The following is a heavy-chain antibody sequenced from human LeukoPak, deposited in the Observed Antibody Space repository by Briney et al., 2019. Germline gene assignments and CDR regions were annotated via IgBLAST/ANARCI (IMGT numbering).Heavy chain of an antibody. D-gene: IGHD5-18*01. J-gene: IGHJ3*02. CDR2: IYPGDSDT. CDR3: ARRGYNYGADAFDI. V-gene: IGHV5-51*01. Sequence: GESLKISCKGSGYSFPSHWIGWVRQMPGKGLEWMGIIYPGDSDTRYSPPFQGQVTFSADKSISTAYLQWSSLEASDTAMYYCARRGYNYGADAFDIWGQGTMVTVSS. CDR1: GYSFPSHW.